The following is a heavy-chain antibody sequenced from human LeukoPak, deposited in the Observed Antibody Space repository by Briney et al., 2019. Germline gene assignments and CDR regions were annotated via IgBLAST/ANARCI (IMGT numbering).Heavy chain of an antibody. CDR3: ASIVVVAATYYYYYYYMDV. D-gene: IGHD2-15*01. V-gene: IGHV4-39*07. CDR1: GGSISSSSYY. Sequence: LETLSLTCTVSGGSISSSSYYWGWIRQPPGKGLEWIGSIYYSGSTYYNPSLKSRVTISVDTSKNQFSLKLSSVTAADTAVYYCASIVVVAATYYYYYYYMDVWGKGTTVTVSS. J-gene: IGHJ6*03. CDR2: IYYSGST.